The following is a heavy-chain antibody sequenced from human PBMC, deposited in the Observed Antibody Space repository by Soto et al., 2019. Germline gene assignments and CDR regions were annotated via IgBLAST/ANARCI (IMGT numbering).Heavy chain of an antibody. CDR3: ARVPQWCMHCLDV. V-gene: IGHV3-21*01. CDR2: ISSSGTYI. J-gene: IGHJ6*02. D-gene: IGHD2-8*01. CDR1: GFAFSTYN. Sequence: EVQLVESGGGLVKPGGYLRLSCAASGFAFSTYNINWVRQAPGKGLEWVSSISSSGTYIYSADSLMGRFTIARDNAKNSRYLPMNRLRAEDTAVYYCARVPQWCMHCLDVWGQGTTVTVSS.